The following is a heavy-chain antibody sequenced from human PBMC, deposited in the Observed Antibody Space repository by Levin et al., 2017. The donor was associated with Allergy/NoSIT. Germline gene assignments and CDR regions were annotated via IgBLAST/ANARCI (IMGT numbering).Heavy chain of an antibody. J-gene: IGHJ4*02. CDR1: GFTFSTYG. Sequence: GGSLRLSCTASGFTFSTYGMHWVRQAPGQGLEWVALITSNGNNIYYADSVRGRFTISRDNYKNTLYLQMNSLRAEDKAVYYCAKAAVADWGQGTLVTVSS. V-gene: IGHV3-30*18. CDR3: AKAAVAD. CDR2: ITSNGNNI.